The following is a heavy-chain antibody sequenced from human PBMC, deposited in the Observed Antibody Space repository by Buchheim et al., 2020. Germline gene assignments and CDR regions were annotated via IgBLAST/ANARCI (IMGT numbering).Heavy chain of an antibody. D-gene: IGHD1-26*01. V-gene: IGHV3-48*01. CDR1: GFTLSSYS. Sequence: EVQLVESGGGLVQPGGSLRLSCAASGFTLSSYSMNWVRQAPGKGLEWVSYISSSSNTIYYADSVKGRFTISRDNAKNSLYLQMNSLRAEDTAVYYCARGRPRVGATFDYWGQGTL. J-gene: IGHJ4*02. CDR3: ARGRPRVGATFDY. CDR2: ISSSSNTI.